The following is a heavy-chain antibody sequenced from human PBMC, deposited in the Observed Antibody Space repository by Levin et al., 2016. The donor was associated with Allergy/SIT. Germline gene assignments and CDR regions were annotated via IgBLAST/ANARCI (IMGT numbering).Heavy chain of an antibody. V-gene: IGHV3-23*01. Sequence: GGSLRLSCAASGFTFSSFAMNWVRQAPEKGLEWVSTISTGGGSTYYADSVKGRFTISRDNSKNSLYLQMNSLRAEDTAVYYCAREQYSSSWLAFDIWGQGTMVTVSS. J-gene: IGHJ3*02. CDR1: GFTFSSFA. CDR3: AREQYSSSWLAFDI. CDR2: ISTGGGST. D-gene: IGHD6-13*01.